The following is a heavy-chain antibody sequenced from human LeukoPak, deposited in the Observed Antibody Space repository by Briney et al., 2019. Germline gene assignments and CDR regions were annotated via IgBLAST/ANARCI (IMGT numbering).Heavy chain of an antibody. CDR3: ATSLGPLAEY. Sequence: GGSLRLSCAASGFTFSSYSMNWVRQAPGKGLEWVSSISSSSSYIYYADSVKGRFTISRDNAKNTLYLQMNSLKGEDTAVYYCATSLGPLAEYWGRGTLVTVSS. V-gene: IGHV3-21*01. CDR1: GFTFSSYS. J-gene: IGHJ4*02. D-gene: IGHD7-27*01. CDR2: ISSSSSYI.